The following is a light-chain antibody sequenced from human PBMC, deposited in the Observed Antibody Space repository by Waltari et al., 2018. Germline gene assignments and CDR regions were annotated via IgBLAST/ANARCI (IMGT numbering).Light chain of an antibody. CDR3: QQYNNWPPWT. J-gene: IGKJ1*01. V-gene: IGKV3-15*01. CDR2: GAS. CDR1: QTVSSN. Sequence: ETVMTQSPATLSVSPEERATLSCRASQTVSSNLAWYQQKPGQAPRLLIYGASTRATGIPARFSGSGSGTQFTLTISSLQSEDFAVYYCQQYNNWPPWTFGQGTKVEIK.